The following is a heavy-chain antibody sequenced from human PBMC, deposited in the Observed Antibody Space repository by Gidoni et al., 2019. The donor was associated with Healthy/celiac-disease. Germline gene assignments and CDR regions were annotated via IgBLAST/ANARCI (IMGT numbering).Heavy chain of an antibody. CDR3: ATQLRGGYCSGGSCYPHP. J-gene: IGHJ5*02. Sequence: QVQLQQWGAGLLKPSETLSLTCAVYGGSFSGYYWRWIRQPPGKGLEWIGAINHSGSTNYHPSLKSRVTISVDTSKNQFSLKLSSVTAADTAVYYCATQLRGGYCSGGSCYPHPWGQGTLVTVSS. V-gene: IGHV4-34*01. CDR2: INHSGST. CDR1: GGSFSGYY. D-gene: IGHD2-15*01.